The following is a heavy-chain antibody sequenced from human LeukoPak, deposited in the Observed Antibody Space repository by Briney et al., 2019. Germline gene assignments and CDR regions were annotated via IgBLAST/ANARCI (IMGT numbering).Heavy chain of an antibody. J-gene: IGHJ4*02. Sequence: SETLSLTCTVSGGSISSGDYYWSWIRQPPGKGLEWIGYIYYSGSTYYNPSLKSRVTISVDTSKNQFSLKLSSVTAADTAAYYCARSTVVTRTIDYWGQGTLVTVSS. CDR2: IYYSGST. CDR1: GGSISSGDYY. D-gene: IGHD4-23*01. V-gene: IGHV4-30-4*08. CDR3: ARSTVVTRTIDY.